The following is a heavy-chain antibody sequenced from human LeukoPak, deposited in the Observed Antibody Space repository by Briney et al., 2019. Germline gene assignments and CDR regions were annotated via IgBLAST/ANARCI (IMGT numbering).Heavy chain of an antibody. V-gene: IGHV1-69*04. D-gene: IGHD3-22*01. CDR3: ASLTTYYSDGSDYYRDY. CDR2: IIPILGIA. J-gene: IGHJ4*02. CDR1: GGTFSSYA. Sequence: SVKVSCKASGGTFSSYAISWVRQAPGQGLEWMGRIIPILGIANYAQKFQGRVTITADKSTSTAYMELSSLRSEDTAVYYCASLTTYYSDGSDYYRDYWGQGTLVTVSS.